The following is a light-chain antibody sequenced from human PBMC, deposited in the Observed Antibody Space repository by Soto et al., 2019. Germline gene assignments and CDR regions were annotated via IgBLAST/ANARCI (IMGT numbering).Light chain of an antibody. Sequence: VMTQSPLSLPVTLGQPASISCRSSQSLVYSDGNTYIAWYQQKPGQPPKLIIYWASTRESGVPDRFSGSGSGTDFTLTISSLQAEDVAIYYCQQYYDTPSTFGQGTKVDIK. CDR2: WAS. CDR3: QQYYDTPST. V-gene: IGKV4-1*01. CDR1: QSLVYSDGNTY. J-gene: IGKJ1*01.